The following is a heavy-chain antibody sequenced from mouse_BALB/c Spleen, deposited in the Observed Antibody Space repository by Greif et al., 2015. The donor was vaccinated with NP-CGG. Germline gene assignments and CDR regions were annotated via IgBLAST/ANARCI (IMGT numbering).Heavy chain of an antibody. CDR2: IDPANGNT. CDR3: ARGVRLPRYFDV. J-gene: IGHJ1*01. CDR1: GFNIKDTY. D-gene: IGHD1-2*01. Sequence: VQLKHSGAELVKPGASVKLSCTASGFNIKDTYMHWVKQRPEQGLEWIGRIDPANGNTKYDPKFQGKATITADTSSNTAYLQLSSLTSEDTAVYYCARGVRLPRYFDVWGAGTTVTVSS. V-gene: IGHV14-3*02.